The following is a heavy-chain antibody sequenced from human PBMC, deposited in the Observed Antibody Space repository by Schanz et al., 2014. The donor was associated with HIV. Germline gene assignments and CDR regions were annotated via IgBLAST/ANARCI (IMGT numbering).Heavy chain of an antibody. Sequence: EVQLVESGGGLVQRGGSLRLSCAASGFTFSNDWMHWVRQAPGKGLVWVSRMDLDGSTTNYADSVKGRFTLSRDNSENTVYLQMNSLRAEDTAVYYCAKEWYYGSGSMDYGLDVWGQGTTVTVSS. V-gene: IGHV3-74*01. CDR3: AKEWYYGSGSMDYGLDV. J-gene: IGHJ6*02. CDR2: MDLDGSTT. D-gene: IGHD3-10*01. CDR1: GFTFSNDW.